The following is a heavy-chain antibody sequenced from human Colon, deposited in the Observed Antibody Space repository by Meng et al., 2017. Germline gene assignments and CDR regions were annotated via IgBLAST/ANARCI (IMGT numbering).Heavy chain of an antibody. CDR1: GFTFSYYA. CDR3: AKLLGVSVVIQVDC. Sequence: GESLKISCAASGFTFSYYAMSWVRQAPGKGLEGVSAISGSGDSTYYADSVKGRFTISRDNSKNTLYLQMNSLRAEDTAVYYCAKLLGVSVVIQVDCWGQGTLVTVSS. CDR2: ISGSGDST. J-gene: IGHJ4*02. D-gene: IGHD3-16*02. V-gene: IGHV3-23*01.